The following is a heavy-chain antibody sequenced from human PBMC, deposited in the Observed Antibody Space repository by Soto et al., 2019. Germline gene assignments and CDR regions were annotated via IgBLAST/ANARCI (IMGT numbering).Heavy chain of an antibody. J-gene: IGHJ4*02. Sequence: GSLRLCWAAAGLTFRNYAMNWVGQAPGKGLEWVSGISVSGGSTYYEDSVKGRFTVSRDNSKNTVFLQMNSLRAEDTAVYFCAKAMYYYDSSGYRLFDYWGQGTLVTVSS. CDR1: GLTFRNYA. CDR3: AKAMYYYDSSGYRLFDY. CDR2: ISVSGGST. V-gene: IGHV3-23*01. D-gene: IGHD3-22*01.